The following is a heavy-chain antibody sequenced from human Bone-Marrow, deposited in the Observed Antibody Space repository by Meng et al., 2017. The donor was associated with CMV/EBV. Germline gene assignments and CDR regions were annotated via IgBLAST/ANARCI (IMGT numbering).Heavy chain of an antibody. CDR2: INSDGSST. D-gene: IGHD6-13*01. V-gene: IGHV3-74*01. J-gene: IGHJ6*02. CDR1: GFTFSSYA. Sequence: GGSLRLSCAASGFTFSSYAMSWVRQAPGKGLVWVSRINSDGSSTSYADSVKGRFTISRDNAKNTLYLQMNSLRAEDTAVYYCAKEYSSSWYYADGMDVWGQGTTVTVSS. CDR3: AKEYSSSWYYADGMDV.